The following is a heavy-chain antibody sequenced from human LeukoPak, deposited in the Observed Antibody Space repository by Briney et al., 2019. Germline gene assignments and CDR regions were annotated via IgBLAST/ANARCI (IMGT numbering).Heavy chain of an antibody. D-gene: IGHD3-10*01. Sequence: WASVKVSCKASGYTFTSYAMHWVRQAPGQRLEWMGWINAGNGNTKYSQKFQGRVTMTRNTSITTAYMELSSLRSEDTAVYYCARGRGWSNYVDYWGQGTLVTVSS. CDR2: INAGNGNT. J-gene: IGHJ4*02. V-gene: IGHV1-3*01. CDR1: GYTFTSYA. CDR3: ARGRGWSNYVDY.